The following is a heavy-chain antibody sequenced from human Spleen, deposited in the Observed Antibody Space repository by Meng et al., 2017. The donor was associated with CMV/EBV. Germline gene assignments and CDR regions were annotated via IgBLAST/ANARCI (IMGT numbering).Heavy chain of an antibody. V-gene: IGHV3-30*02. J-gene: IGHJ4*02. Sequence: LSLTCAASGFNFATYGMHWVRQAPGKGLEWVAFIRHDGSNKYYADSVKGRFTISRDNSKNTLYLQMNSLRAEDTAVYYCAKDNYYDSSSYFDYWGQGTLVTVSS. CDR2: IRHDGSNK. CDR1: GFNFATYG. D-gene: IGHD3-22*01. CDR3: AKDNYYDSSSYFDY.